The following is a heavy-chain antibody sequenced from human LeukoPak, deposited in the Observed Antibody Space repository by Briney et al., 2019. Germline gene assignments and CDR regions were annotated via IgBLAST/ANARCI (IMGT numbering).Heavy chain of an antibody. CDR1: GFTFDDYG. D-gene: IGHD2-2*02. Sequence: GSLRLSCAASGFTFDDYGMSWVRQAPGKGLEWFSGINWNGGSTGYADSVKGRFTISRDNAKNSLYLQMNSLRAEDTALYYCARGEGCSSTSCYSTDAFDIWGQGTMVTVSS. J-gene: IGHJ3*02. CDR3: ARGEGCSSTSCYSTDAFDI. V-gene: IGHV3-20*04. CDR2: INWNGGST.